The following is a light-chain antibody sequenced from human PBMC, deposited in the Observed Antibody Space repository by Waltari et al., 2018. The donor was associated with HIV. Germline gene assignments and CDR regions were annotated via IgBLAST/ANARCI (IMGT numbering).Light chain of an antibody. Sequence: QSVLTQPHPASGTPGQRVIISCSGRTSNLGSDFVHWYQQLPGTAPKLLIYGDNERPSGVPDRFSGSKSGASASLAISDLQSEDEAEYYCAAWDARLNEYLFGTGTKVTVL. CDR3: AAWDARLNEYL. CDR1: TSNLGSDF. J-gene: IGLJ1*01. CDR2: GDN. V-gene: IGLV1-44*01.